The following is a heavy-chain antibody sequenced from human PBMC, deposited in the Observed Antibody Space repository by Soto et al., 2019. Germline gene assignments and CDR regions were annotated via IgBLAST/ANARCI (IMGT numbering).Heavy chain of an antibody. CDR2: IYSGGST. Sequence: GGSLRLSCAAPGFTVSSNYMSWVRQAPGKGLEWVSVIYSGGSTYYADSVKGRFTISRDNSKNTLYLQMNSLRAEDTAVYYCARSRSGSYPQDFDYWGQGALVTVSS. CDR1: GFTVSSNY. CDR3: ARSRSGSYPQDFDY. J-gene: IGHJ4*02. D-gene: IGHD1-26*01. V-gene: IGHV3-53*01.